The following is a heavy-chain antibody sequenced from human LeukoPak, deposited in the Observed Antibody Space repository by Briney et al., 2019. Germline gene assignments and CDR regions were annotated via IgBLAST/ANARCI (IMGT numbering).Heavy chain of an antibody. CDR2: INWNGGST. J-gene: IGHJ6*03. D-gene: IGHD6-19*01. CDR3: ARARQWLADYYMDV. Sequence: GGSLRLSCAASGFTFDDYGMSWVRQAPGKGLEWASGINWNGGSTGYADSVKGRFTISRDNAKNSLYLQMNSLRAEDTALYYCARARQWLADYYMDVWGKGTTITVSS. CDR1: GFTFDDYG. V-gene: IGHV3-20*04.